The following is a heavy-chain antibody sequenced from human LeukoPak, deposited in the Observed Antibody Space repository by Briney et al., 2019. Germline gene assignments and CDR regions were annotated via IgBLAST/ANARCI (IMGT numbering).Heavy chain of an antibody. J-gene: IGHJ4*02. V-gene: IGHV3-23*01. CDR1: GFTFSSYW. CDR2: ISGSGGST. D-gene: IGHD4-23*01. Sequence: GGLRLSCAASGFTFSSYWMHWVRQAPGKGLEWVSAISGSGGSTYYADSVKGRFTISRDNSKNTLYLQMNSLRAEDTAVYYCATLGGNSDYWGQGTLVTVSS. CDR3: ATLGGNSDY.